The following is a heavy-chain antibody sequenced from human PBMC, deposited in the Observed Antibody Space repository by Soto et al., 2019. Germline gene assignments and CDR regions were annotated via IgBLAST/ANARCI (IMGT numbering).Heavy chain of an antibody. J-gene: IGHJ4*02. V-gene: IGHV1-2*04. CDR2: INPNSGGT. Sequence: ASVKVSCKASGYTFTGYYMHWVRQAPGQGLEWMGWINPNSGGTNYAQKFQGWVTMTRDTSISTAYMELSRLRSDDTAVYYCARSSIEQLVLVFAYWGQGXLVTVSS. CDR3: ARSSIEQLVLVFAY. D-gene: IGHD6-6*01. CDR1: GYTFTGYY.